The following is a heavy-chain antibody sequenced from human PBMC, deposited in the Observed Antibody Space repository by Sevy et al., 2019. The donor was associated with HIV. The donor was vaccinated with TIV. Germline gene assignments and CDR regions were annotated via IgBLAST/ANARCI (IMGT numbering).Heavy chain of an antibody. V-gene: IGHV3-7*01. Sequence: GSLRLSCAASGFTFSSYWMSLVRQAPGKGLEWVANIKQDGSEKNYVNSVKGRFTISRDNAKNSLYLQMNSLRTEDTAVYYCAREPDQGIVVVTANALDYWGQGTLVTVSS. D-gene: IGHD2-21*02. CDR1: GFTFSSYW. J-gene: IGHJ4*02. CDR3: AREPDQGIVVVTANALDY. CDR2: IKQDGSEK.